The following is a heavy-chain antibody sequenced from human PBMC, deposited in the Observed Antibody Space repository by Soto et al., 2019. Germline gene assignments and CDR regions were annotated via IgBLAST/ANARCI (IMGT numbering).Heavy chain of an antibody. D-gene: IGHD2-15*01. CDR1: GYTFSDYY. Sequence: GDSVKVSCKTSGYTFSDYYIHWVRQAPGQGPEWLAWINPKSGGTNYAPLFRGRVTLTRDTSNSTVYMEMRGLRSDDTAVYYCVRPTATILYYFESWGQGTLVTVSS. V-gene: IGHV1-2*02. J-gene: IGHJ4*02. CDR3: VRPTATILYYFES. CDR2: INPKSGGT.